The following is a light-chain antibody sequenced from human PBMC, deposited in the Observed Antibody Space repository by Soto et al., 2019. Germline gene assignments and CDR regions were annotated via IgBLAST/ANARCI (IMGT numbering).Light chain of an antibody. J-gene: IGLJ2*01. CDR3: SSYTSSFTLGVL. CDR2: DVS. Sequence: QSVLTQPASVSGSPGQSITISCTGTSSDVGGYKYVSWYQQHPGKAPKLMIYDVSNRPSGVSNRFFGSKSGNTASLTISGLQAEDEADYYCSSYTSSFTLGVLFGGGTKLTVL. V-gene: IGLV2-14*03. CDR1: SSDVGGYKY.